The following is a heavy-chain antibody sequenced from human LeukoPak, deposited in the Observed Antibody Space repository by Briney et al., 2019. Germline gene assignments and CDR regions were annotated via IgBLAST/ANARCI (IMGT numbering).Heavy chain of an antibody. CDR3: AQLRSFYFDH. CDR2: IYSSGST. D-gene: IGHD4-17*01. J-gene: IGHJ4*02. Sequence: SETLSLTCTVSGASINSVNYYWPWVRQPAGKGLEWIGRIYSSGSTSYNPSLKSRVTISLNMSKHQFSLQLSSVTAADTAVYYCAQLRSFYFDHWGRGTLVIVSS. V-gene: IGHV4-61*02. CDR1: GASINSVNYY.